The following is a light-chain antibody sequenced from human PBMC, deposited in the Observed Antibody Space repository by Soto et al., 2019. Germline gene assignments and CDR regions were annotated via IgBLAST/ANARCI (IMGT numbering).Light chain of an antibody. J-gene: IGLJ1*01. Sequence: VLTQPPSVSGAPGQRVTISCTGNSSNIGAGYDVHWYQQVPGTAPKLLIYDNNKRPSGIPDRFSGSKSGTSATLGITGLQTGDEADYYCGTWDSSLSAYVFGTGTKVTVL. CDR3: GTWDSSLSAYV. CDR2: DNN. CDR1: SSNIGAGYD. V-gene: IGLV1-51*01.